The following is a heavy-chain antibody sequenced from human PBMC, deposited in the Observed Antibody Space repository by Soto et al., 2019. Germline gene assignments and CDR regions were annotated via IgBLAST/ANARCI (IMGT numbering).Heavy chain of an antibody. CDR2: ISAYNGNT. CDR3: ARDGIGYYYDSSGYSNWFDP. J-gene: IGHJ5*02. CDR1: GYTFTSYG. Sequence: ASVKVSCKASGYTFTSYGISWVRQAPGQGLEWMGWISAYNGNTNYAQKLQGRVTMTTDTSTSIAYMELRSLRSDDTAVYYCARDGIGYYYDSSGYSNWFDPWGQGTLVTVSS. V-gene: IGHV1-18*01. D-gene: IGHD3-22*01.